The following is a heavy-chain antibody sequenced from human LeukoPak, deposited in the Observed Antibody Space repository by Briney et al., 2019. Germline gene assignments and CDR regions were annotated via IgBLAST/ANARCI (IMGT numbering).Heavy chain of an antibody. V-gene: IGHV3-33*07. CDR3: ASDYGDKGSYLDY. CDR2: IWYDGSNK. J-gene: IGHJ4*02. CDR1: VLTYSKYA. D-gene: IGHD4-23*01. Sequence: GGSLRLSCAASVLTYSKYAMNGFRQAPGKGLDWVAVIWYDGSNKYYADAVKGRFTISRDKPKNTLYLQMNSLRAEDTAVYYCASDYGDKGSYLDYWGQGTLVTVSS.